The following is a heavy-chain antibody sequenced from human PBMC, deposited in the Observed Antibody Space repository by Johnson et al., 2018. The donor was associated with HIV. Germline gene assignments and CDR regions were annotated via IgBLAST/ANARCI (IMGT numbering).Heavy chain of an antibody. Sequence: QMLLVESGGGVVQPGRSLRLSCAASGFTFSSYAMHWVRQAPGKGLEWVAVISYDGSNKYYADSVKGRFTISRDNSKNTLYLQMNSLRAEDKAVYYCARGMTTVTNHDAFYIWGQGTMVTVSS. D-gene: IGHD4-17*01. CDR3: ARGMTTVTNHDAFYI. V-gene: IGHV3-30-3*01. CDR1: GFTFSSYA. J-gene: IGHJ3*02. CDR2: ISYDGSNK.